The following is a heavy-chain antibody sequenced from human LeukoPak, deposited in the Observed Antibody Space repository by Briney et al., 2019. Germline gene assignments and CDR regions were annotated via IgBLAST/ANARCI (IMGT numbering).Heavy chain of an antibody. Sequence: ASVKVSCKASGGTLSSYAISWVRQAPGQGLEWMGGIIPIFGTANYAQKFQGRVTITADESTSTAYMELSSLRSEDTAVYYCAREGYYDSSGEEVFDPWGQGTLVTVSS. D-gene: IGHD3-22*01. J-gene: IGHJ5*02. CDR3: AREGYYDSSGEEVFDP. V-gene: IGHV1-69*01. CDR2: IIPIFGTA. CDR1: GGTLSSYA.